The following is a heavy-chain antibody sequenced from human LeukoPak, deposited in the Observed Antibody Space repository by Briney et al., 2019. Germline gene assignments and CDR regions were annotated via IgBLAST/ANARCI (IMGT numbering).Heavy chain of an antibody. CDR2: IYYSGST. CDR3: ARDTSYYDFWRGAGYYYMDV. V-gene: IGHV4-59*01. J-gene: IGHJ6*03. D-gene: IGHD3-3*01. CDR1: GGAISSNY. Sequence: SETLSLTCTVSGGAISSNYWSWIRQPPGKGLEWIGYIYYSGSTNYNPSLKSRVTISVDTSKNQFSLKLSSVTAADTAVYYCARDTSYYDFWRGAGYYYMDVWGKGTTVTVSS.